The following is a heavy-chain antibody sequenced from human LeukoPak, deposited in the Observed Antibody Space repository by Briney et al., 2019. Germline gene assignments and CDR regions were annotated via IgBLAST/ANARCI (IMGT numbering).Heavy chain of an antibody. Sequence: ASVKVSCKASGYTFTSYAMHWVRQAPGQRLEWMGWINAGNGNTKYSQKFQGRVTITRDTSASTAYMELSSLRSEDTAVYYCARDVRTIGSSKDIGDYWGQGTLVTVSS. CDR1: GYTFTSYA. CDR3: ARDVRTIGSSKDIGDY. CDR2: INAGNGNT. J-gene: IGHJ4*02. D-gene: IGHD1-26*01. V-gene: IGHV1-3*01.